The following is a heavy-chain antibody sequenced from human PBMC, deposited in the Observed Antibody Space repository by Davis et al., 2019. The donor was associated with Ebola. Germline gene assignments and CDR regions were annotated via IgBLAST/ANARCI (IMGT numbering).Heavy chain of an antibody. CDR1: GGSISSYY. J-gene: IGHJ5*02. CDR2: LFYGGSP. D-gene: IGHD3-16*01. V-gene: IGHV4-59*01. Sequence: MPSETLSLTCTVSGGSISSYYWTWIRQPPGKGLEWMGHLFYGGSPNYNPSLKSRVTISLDTSKNQLSLSLISVTAADTAVYYCARISPLGLRLGATYNWFDPWGPGTLVTVSS. CDR3: ARISPLGLRLGATYNWFDP.